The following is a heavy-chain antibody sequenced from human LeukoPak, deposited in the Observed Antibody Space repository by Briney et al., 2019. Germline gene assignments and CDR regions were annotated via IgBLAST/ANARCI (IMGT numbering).Heavy chain of an antibody. CDR1: GGSFSGYY. D-gene: IGHD3-10*01. Sequence: SETLSLTCAVYGGSFSGYYWSWIRQPPGKGLEWIGEINHSGSTTYNPSLKSRVTISVDTSKNQFSLKLSSVTAADTAVYYCARGTMVRGVILHWGQGTLVTVSS. CDR2: INHSGST. J-gene: IGHJ4*02. V-gene: IGHV4-34*01. CDR3: ARGTMVRGVILH.